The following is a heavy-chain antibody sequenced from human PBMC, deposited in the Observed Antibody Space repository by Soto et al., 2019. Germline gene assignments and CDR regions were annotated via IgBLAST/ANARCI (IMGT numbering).Heavy chain of an antibody. CDR1: GFTFSRFT. CDR3: ASEYCTGNSCYSRIFDY. Sequence: EVHLVESGGGLVKPGGSLRLSCEGSGFTFSRFTMNWVRQSPGKGLEWVASISSTSTYVYYADFVRGRFSIARDNAKNSLYLHMDNLRDEDTALYYCASEYCTGNSCYSRIFDYWGQGTLVTVSS. V-gene: IGHV3-21*06. J-gene: IGHJ4*02. D-gene: IGHD2-21*01. CDR2: ISSTSTYV.